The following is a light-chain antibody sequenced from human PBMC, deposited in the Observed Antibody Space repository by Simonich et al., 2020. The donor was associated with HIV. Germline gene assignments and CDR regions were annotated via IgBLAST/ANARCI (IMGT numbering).Light chain of an antibody. Sequence: DIQMTQSPSFVSASVGDRVTITCRASQSISSYLNWYQQKPGKAPKLLIYAASSLQSGVPSRFSGSGSGTDFTLTISSLQPEDFATYYCQQSYNTPRTFGQGSKVEIK. CDR3: QQSYNTPRT. CDR2: AAS. J-gene: IGKJ1*01. V-gene: IGKV1-39*01. CDR1: QSISSY.